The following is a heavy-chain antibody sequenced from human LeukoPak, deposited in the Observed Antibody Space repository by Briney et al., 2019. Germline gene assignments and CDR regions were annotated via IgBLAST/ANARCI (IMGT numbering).Heavy chain of an antibody. CDR3: ARSKLYCSGGSCPGDY. J-gene: IGHJ4*02. CDR2: IYSGGST. CDR1: GFTFSSYA. V-gene: IGHV3-53*01. Sequence: PGGSLRLSCAASGFTFSSYAMSWVRQAPGKGLEWVSVIYSGGSTYYADSVKGRFTISRDNSKNTLYLQMNSLRAEDTAVYYCARSKLYCSGGSCPGDYWGQGTLVTVSS. D-gene: IGHD2-15*01.